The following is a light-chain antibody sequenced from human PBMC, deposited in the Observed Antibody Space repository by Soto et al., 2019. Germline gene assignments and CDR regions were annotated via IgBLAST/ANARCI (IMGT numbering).Light chain of an antibody. CDR3: ETWDSNTRV. V-gene: IGLV4-60*02. CDR2: LEGSGSY. CDR1: SGHSSYI. Sequence: QSVLTQSSSASASLGSSVKLTCTLSSGHSSYIIAWHQQQPGKAPRYLMKLEGSGSYNKGSGVPDRFSGSSSGADRFLIISNLHFEDEADYYCETWDSNTRVFGGGTKLTVL. J-gene: IGLJ2*01.